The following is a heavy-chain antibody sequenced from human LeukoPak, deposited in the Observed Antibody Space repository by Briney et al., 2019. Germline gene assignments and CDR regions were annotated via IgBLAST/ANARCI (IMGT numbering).Heavy chain of an antibody. D-gene: IGHD5-18*01. CDR2: IKEDGSEK. V-gene: IGHV3-7*03. CDR3: ARDHNYGSDY. Sequence: GGSLRLSCAASGFTFRSYWMSWVRQAPGKGLEWVTNIKEDGSEKYYVDSVKGRFTISRDSAKNSLYLQMNSLRVEDTAVYYCARDHNYGSDYWGQGTLVTVSS. J-gene: IGHJ4*02. CDR1: GFTFRSYW.